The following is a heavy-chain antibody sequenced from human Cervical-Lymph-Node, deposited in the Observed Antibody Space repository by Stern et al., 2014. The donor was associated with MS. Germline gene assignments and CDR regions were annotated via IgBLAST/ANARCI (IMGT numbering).Heavy chain of an antibody. D-gene: IGHD2-15*01. CDR1: GFTFTSNW. V-gene: IGHV5-51*01. J-gene: IGHJ4*02. CDR2: IFPDDSDT. Sequence: QLVQSGAEVKKPGESLKISCKGSGFTFTSNWIGWVRQMPGKGLEWMGIIFPDDSDTRYSPSFQGQVTISADKSINTVYLHWSSLKASDSAMYYCARQHGGSWFLFDFWGQGTLVTVAS. CDR3: ARQHGGSWFLFDF.